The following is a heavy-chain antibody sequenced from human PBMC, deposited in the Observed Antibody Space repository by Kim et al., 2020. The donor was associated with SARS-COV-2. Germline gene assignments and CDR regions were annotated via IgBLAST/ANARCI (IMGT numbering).Heavy chain of an antibody. V-gene: IGHV1-69*13. CDR3: ARDVRAIPLEYSSSSVNWYFDL. J-gene: IGHJ2*01. Sequence: SVKVSCKASGGTFSSYAISWVRQAPGQGLEWMGGIIPIFGTANYAQKFQGRVTITADESTSTAYMELSSLRSEDTAVYYCARDVRAIPLEYSSSSVNWYFDLWGRGTLVTVSS. CDR1: GGTFSSYA. CDR2: IIPIFGTA. D-gene: IGHD6-6*01.